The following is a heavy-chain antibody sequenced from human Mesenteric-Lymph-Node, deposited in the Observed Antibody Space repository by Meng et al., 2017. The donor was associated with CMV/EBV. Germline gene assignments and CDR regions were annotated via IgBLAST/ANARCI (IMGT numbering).Heavy chain of an antibody. CDR2: ISSSSSYI. CDR1: GFTFSSYS. V-gene: IGHV3-21*01. CDR3: ARGGDIVVVPLRMDV. J-gene: IGHJ6*02. Sequence: GESLKISCAASGFTFSSYSMNWVRQAPGKGLEWVSSISSSSSYIYYADSVKGRFTISRDNAKNSLYLQMNSLRAEDTAVYYCARGGDIVVVPLRMDVWGQGTTVTV. D-gene: IGHD2-2*01.